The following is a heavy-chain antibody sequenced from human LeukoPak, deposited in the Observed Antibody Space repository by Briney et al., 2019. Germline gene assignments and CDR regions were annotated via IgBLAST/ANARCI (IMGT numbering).Heavy chain of an antibody. Sequence: SETLSLTCTVSGGSISSGGYYWSWIRQPPGKGLEWIGYIYHSGSTYYNPSLKSRVTISVDRSKNQFSLKLSSVTAADTAVYYCARVYRYCSSTSCTRSGSVDYYYYMDVWGKGTTVTVSS. CDR1: GGSISSGGYY. J-gene: IGHJ6*03. CDR2: IYHSGST. V-gene: IGHV4-30-2*01. CDR3: ARVYRYCSSTSCTRSGSVDYYYYMDV. D-gene: IGHD2-2*01.